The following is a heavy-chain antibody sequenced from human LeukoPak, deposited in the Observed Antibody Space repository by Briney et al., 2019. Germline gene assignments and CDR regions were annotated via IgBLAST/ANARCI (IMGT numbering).Heavy chain of an antibody. CDR1: GYTFTSYY. CDR3: ARVPDYYYGSGSYYPSDAFDI. V-gene: IGHV1-46*03. Sequence: ASVKVSCKASGYTFTSYYMHWVRQAPGQGLEWTGLINPSGGSTSYAQKFQGRVTMTRDTSTSTVYMELSSLRSEDTAVYYCARVPDYYYGSGSYYPSDAFDIWGQGTMVTVSS. J-gene: IGHJ3*02. CDR2: INPSGGST. D-gene: IGHD3-10*01.